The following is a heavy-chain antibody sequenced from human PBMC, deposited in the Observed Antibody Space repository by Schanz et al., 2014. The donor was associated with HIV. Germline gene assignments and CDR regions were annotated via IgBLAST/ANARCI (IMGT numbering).Heavy chain of an antibody. Sequence: EVQLLESGGGLVQPGGSLRLSCAASAFPFSNHAMSWVRQAPGKGLEWVSAISGSGGSTYYADSVKGRFTISRDNAKNSLYLQMNSLRAEDTAVFYCTRDGGCSGTACYGYGMDVWGQGTTVTVSS. CDR2: ISGSGGST. CDR1: AFPFSNHA. CDR3: TRDGGCSGTACYGYGMDV. V-gene: IGHV3-23*01. J-gene: IGHJ6*02. D-gene: IGHD2-2*01.